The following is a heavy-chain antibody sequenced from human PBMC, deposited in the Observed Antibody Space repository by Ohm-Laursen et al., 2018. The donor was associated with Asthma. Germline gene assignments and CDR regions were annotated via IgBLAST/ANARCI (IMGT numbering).Heavy chain of an antibody. D-gene: IGHD2-21*01. Sequence: GSLRLSCAAFGFTFSSHAMTWVRQAPGKGLEWVAGIGPTGRATYYVDSVKGRFTISRDDSKNTLFLQLNSLRAEDTAVYYCAKVIDLGAWRLFFDSWGQGTLVTVSS. CDR2: IGPTGRAT. CDR3: AKVIDLGAWRLFFDS. CDR1: GFTFSSHA. J-gene: IGHJ4*02. V-gene: IGHV3-23*01.